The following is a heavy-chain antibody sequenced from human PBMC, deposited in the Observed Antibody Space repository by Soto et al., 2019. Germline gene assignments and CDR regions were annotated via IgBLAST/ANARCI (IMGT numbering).Heavy chain of an antibody. CDR1: GYTFTSYG. CDR2: ISAYNGNT. CDR3: ARDRWLVSGSHPSVYYYGMDV. Sequence: QVQLVQSGAEVKKPGASVKVSCKASGYTFTSYGISWVRQAPGQGLEWMGWISAYNGNTNYAQKLQGRVTMTTDTCTXXAXMXXRSLRSDDTAVYYCARDRWLVSGSHPSVYYYGMDVWGQGTTVTVSS. J-gene: IGHJ6*02. D-gene: IGHD1-26*01. V-gene: IGHV1-18*01.